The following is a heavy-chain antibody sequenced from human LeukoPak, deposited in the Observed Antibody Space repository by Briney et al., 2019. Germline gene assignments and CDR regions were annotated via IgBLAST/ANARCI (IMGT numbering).Heavy chain of an antibody. J-gene: IGHJ4*02. CDR3: AKPAVYCSGGSCYFDY. D-gene: IGHD2-15*01. CDR1: GFTFSSYG. V-gene: IGHV3-30*18. CDR2: ISYDGSNK. Sequence: GGSLRLSCAASGFTFSSYGMHWVRQAPGKGLEWVAVISYDGSNKYYADSVKGRFTISRDNSKNTLYLQMNSLRAEDTAVYYCAKPAVYCSGGSCYFDYWGQRTLVTVSS.